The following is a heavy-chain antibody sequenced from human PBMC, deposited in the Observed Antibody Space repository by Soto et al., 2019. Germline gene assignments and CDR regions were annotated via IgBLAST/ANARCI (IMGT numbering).Heavy chain of an antibody. V-gene: IGHV2-5*02. CDR3: AHSRRDGYSLRLVDY. CDR2: IYGDNDK. Sequence: SGPTLVNPTQTLTVTCTFSGFSLSNSGVGVAWIRQPPGKALEWLALIYGDNDKRYSPSLKTRLTITKDTSKNQVVLTMTNMDPVDTATYYCAHSRRDGYSLRLVDYWGQGTLVTVSS. D-gene: IGHD5-18*01. J-gene: IGHJ4*02. CDR1: GFSLSNSGVG.